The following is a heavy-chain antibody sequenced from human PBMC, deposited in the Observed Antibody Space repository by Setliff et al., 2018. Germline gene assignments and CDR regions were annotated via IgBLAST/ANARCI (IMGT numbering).Heavy chain of an antibody. D-gene: IGHD1-7*01. CDR3: ARGSLSGTTYPSDY. V-gene: IGHV3-21*01. CDR2: FSSRNDYI. CDR1: GFSFSNYA. Sequence: PGGSLRLSCEASGFSFSNYAMNWVRQAPGKGLEWVASFSSRNDYIYHADSVKGRFTISRDNAKTSLYLQMDSLRVEDTAVYYCARGSLSGTTYPSDYWGQGTLVTVSS. J-gene: IGHJ4*02.